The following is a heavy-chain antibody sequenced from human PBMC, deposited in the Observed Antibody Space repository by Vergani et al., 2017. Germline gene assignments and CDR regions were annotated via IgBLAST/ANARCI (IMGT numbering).Heavy chain of an antibody. CDR1: GIAFSNAW. Sequence: EVQLVESGGALVKPGGSLRLSCAVSGIAFSNAWMTWVRQVPGKGLEWVGRIKRESDGGTAQYAAPVKGRFTVSRDDSKNTLYLQMNSLKMEDTAVYYCTTDFGGTCDTTRCDSRFDYRGQGTLVTVSS. V-gene: IGHV3-15*02. D-gene: IGHD2-2*01. CDR2: IKRESDGGTA. J-gene: IGHJ4*02. CDR3: TTDFGGTCDTTRCDSRFDY.